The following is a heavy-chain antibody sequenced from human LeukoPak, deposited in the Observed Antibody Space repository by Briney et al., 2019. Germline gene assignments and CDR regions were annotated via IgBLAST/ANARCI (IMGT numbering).Heavy chain of an antibody. D-gene: IGHD3-10*01. Sequence: PGKSLRLSCAASGFTFSGYPIHWVRQAPGKGLEWVTVISYDGSNKYYADSVKGRFTISRDNSKNTLYLQMNSLRAEDTAVYYCARAAPYYYGSGSYYDYWGQGTLVTVSS. CDR2: ISYDGSNK. V-gene: IGHV3-30-3*01. CDR1: GFTFSGYP. J-gene: IGHJ4*02. CDR3: ARAAPYYYGSGSYYDY.